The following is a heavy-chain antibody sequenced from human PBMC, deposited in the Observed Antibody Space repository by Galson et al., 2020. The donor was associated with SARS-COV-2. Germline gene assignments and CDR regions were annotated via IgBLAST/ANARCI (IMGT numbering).Heavy chain of an antibody. CDR1: GFTFSSYA. CDR3: ARQPLWELRPCFGY. CDR2: ISYDGSNK. J-gene: IGHJ4*02. D-gene: IGHD1-26*01. Sequence: GGSLRLSCAASGFTFSSYAMHWVRQAPGKGLEWVAVISYDGSNKYYADSVKGRFTISRDNSKNTLYLQMNSLRAEDTAVYYCARQPLWELRPCFGYWGGGTLVTVAS. V-gene: IGHV3-30*04.